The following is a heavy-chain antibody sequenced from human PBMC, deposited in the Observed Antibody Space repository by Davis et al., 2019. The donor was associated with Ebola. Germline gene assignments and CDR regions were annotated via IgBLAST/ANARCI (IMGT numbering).Heavy chain of an antibody. Sequence: ESPKISCEGSGYTFTNYRIGWVRQLPGKGLEWMGIIHPGGSETRYSPSFQGQVTISADKSINTAYLQWSSLKASDTALYYCARRNYFGSGSQYSHFDYWGQGTPVTVSS. CDR1: GYTFTNYR. CDR3: ARRNYFGSGSQYSHFDY. V-gene: IGHV5-51*01. J-gene: IGHJ4*02. CDR2: IHPGGSET. D-gene: IGHD3-10*01.